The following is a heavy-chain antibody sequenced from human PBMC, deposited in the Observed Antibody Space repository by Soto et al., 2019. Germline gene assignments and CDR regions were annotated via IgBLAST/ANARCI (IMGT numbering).Heavy chain of an antibody. D-gene: IGHD6-13*01. CDR3: AKDGSSWAYYFDY. J-gene: IGHJ4*02. CDR2: ISGSGGST. Sequence: EVQLLESGGGLVQPGGSLRLSCAASGFTFSSYAMSWVRQAPGKGLEWVSAISGSGGSTYYADSVKGRFTISRDNSKNTLFLQMKSLRAEDTAVYYCAKDGSSWAYYFDYWGQGTLVTVSS. CDR1: GFTFSSYA. V-gene: IGHV3-23*01.